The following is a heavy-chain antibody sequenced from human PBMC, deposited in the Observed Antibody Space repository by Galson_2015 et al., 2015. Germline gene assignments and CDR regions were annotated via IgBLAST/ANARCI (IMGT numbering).Heavy chain of an antibody. V-gene: IGHV3-53*01. CDR1: GFTVSSNY. Sequence: SLRLSCAASGFTVSSNYMSWVRQAPGKGLEWVSVIYSGGSTYYADSVKGRFTISRDNSKNTLYLQMNSLRAEDTAVYYCARGAYDFWSDFRWFDPWGQGTLVTVSS. D-gene: IGHD3-3*01. CDR2: IYSGGST. CDR3: ARGAYDFWSDFRWFDP. J-gene: IGHJ5*02.